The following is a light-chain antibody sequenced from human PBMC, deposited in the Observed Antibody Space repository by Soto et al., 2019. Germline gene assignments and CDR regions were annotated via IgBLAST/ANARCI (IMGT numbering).Light chain of an antibody. Sequence: DLVMTQSPLSLPVTPGEPASISCRSSQSLLHSSGYNHLDWYLQKPGQSPQLLIYLGSNRASGVPDRFSGSGSGTDFTLKISRVEAEDVGVYYYMQALRPPYTFGQGTKLKIK. V-gene: IGKV2-28*01. CDR2: LGS. J-gene: IGKJ2*01. CDR1: QSLLHSSGYNH. CDR3: MQALRPPYT.